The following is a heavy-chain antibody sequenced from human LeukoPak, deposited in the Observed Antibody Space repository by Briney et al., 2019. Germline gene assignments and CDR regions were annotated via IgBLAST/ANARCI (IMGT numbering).Heavy chain of an antibody. Sequence: WASVKVSCKASGYTFTSYYMHWVRQAPGQGLEWMGWINTNTGNPTYAQDYTGRFVFSLDTSVSTTYLQISRLKAEDTAVYYCASGPSYSGSNEYFDSWGQGTLVTVSS. V-gene: IGHV7-4-1*02. D-gene: IGHD1-26*01. CDR2: INTNTGNP. CDR1: GYTFTSYY. J-gene: IGHJ4*02. CDR3: ASGPSYSGSNEYFDS.